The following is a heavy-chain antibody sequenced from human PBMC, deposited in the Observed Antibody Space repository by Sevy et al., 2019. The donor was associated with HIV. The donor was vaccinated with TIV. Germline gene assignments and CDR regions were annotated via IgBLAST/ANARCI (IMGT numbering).Heavy chain of an antibody. D-gene: IGHD1-26*01. CDR1: GFTFSSYA. CDR2: ISYDGSNK. CDR3: ARDRWELLTTPNYYYYGMDV. Sequence: GGSLRLSCAASGFTFSSYAMHWVRQAPGKGLEWVAVISYDGSNKYYADSVKGRFTISRDNSKNTLYLQMNSLRAEDTVGYYSARDRWELLTTPNYYYYGMDVWGQGTTVTVSS. V-gene: IGHV3-30*04. J-gene: IGHJ6*02.